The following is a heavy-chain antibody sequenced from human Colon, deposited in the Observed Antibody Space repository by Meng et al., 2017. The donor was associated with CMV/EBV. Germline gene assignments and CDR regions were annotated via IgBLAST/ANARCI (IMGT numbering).Heavy chain of an antibody. CDR2: ISPYNGDT. CDR3: ARVGVVVPGATYAMDV. CDR1: GYSFTRFS. V-gene: IGHV1-18*04. J-gene: IGHJ6*02. Sequence: ASVKVSCKASGYSFTRFSISWVRQAPGQGLEWMGWISPYNGDTNYAQKVQGRVTMSTDISTSTTYMDLRSLTSDDTAVYYCARVGVVVPGATYAMDVWGQGTSVTVSS. D-gene: IGHD3-3*01.